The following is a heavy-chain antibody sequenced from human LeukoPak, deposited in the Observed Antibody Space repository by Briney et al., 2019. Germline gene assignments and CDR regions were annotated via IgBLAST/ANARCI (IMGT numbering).Heavy chain of an antibody. D-gene: IGHD3-22*01. CDR3: VRDSTPYDSSGYCYDY. CDR2: ISTGSSYI. J-gene: IGHJ4*02. Sequence: PGGSPRLSCAASGFTFRAYSMNWVRQAPGEGLEWVSSISTGSSYIYYADSVKGRFTISRENAKNSLYLQMNSLRAEDTAVYYCVRDSTPYDSSGYCYDYWGQGTLVTVSS. CDR1: GFTFRAYS. V-gene: IGHV3-21*01.